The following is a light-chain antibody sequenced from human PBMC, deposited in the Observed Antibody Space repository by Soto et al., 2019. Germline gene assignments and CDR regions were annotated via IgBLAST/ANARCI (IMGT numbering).Light chain of an antibody. CDR3: QSHDSSLTTYV. CDR1: SSNIGAGYD. CDR2: GNT. V-gene: IGLV1-40*01. Sequence: QPVLTQPPSVSGAPGQRVTISCTGSSSNIGAGYDVHWYQQLPRRAPKLLINGNTNRPSGVPDRFSGSKSGTSASLAITGLQAEDEADYFCQSHDSSLTTYVFGTGTKLTVL. J-gene: IGLJ1*01.